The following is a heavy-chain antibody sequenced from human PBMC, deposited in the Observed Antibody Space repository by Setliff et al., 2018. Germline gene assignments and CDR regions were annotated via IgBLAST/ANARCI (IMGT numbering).Heavy chain of an antibody. CDR3: VREGVDSRSSTDYRYYMDV. CDR1: GYTFSRYG. V-gene: IGHV1-69*05. Sequence: GASVKVSCKASGYTFSRYGISWVRQAPGQGLEWMGWTIPMFGTTEYAQKFQGRLTIITDESTNTAFMQLSSLRSDDTAVYYCVREGVDSRSSTDYRYYMDVWGKGTTVTVSS. CDR2: TIPMFGTT. J-gene: IGHJ6*03. D-gene: IGHD3-22*01.